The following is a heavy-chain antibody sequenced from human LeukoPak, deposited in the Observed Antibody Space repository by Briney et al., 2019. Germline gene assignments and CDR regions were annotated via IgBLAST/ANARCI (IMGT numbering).Heavy chain of an antibody. V-gene: IGHV3-21*01. Sequence: PGGSLRLSCAASGVTFSSYRMNWVRQAPGKGLEWVSSISSSGNYIYYADSVKGRFTISRDNAKNSLYLQMNSLRAEDTAVYYCAKSGGGMDDYWGQGTLVTVSS. D-gene: IGHD3-16*01. CDR2: ISSSGNYI. CDR1: GVTFSSYR. CDR3: AKSGGGMDDY. J-gene: IGHJ4*02.